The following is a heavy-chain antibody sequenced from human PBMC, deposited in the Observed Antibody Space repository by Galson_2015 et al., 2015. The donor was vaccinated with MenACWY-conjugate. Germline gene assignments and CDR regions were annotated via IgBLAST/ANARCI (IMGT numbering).Heavy chain of an antibody. V-gene: IGHV3-21*01. CDR2: ISSSSAYI. CDR1: GFSFSSHS. J-gene: IGHJ5*02. CDR3: ARPSYGSCSSDSCYPYNWFDP. Sequence: SLRLSCAASGFSFSSHSMNWVRQAPGKGLEWVSSISSSSAYIFYADSVKGRFTVSRDNAKNSLYLQMNSLRAEDTAMYYCARPSYGSCSSDSCYPYNWFDPWGQGTLVTVSS. D-gene: IGHD2-15*01.